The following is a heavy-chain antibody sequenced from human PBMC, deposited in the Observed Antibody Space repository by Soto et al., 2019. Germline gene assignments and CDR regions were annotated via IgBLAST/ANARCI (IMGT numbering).Heavy chain of an antibody. CDR2: MYYTGSF. CDR3: VRTYSSGWYPSYYFDS. D-gene: IGHD6-19*01. J-gene: IGHJ4*01. Sequence: SETLDLTCSVSGGSFSSDNYYWGWIRQPPGEGLEWLGSMYYTGSFHYNPSLKGRVAISVDTSKSRFSLRLASVTAADTAVYNCVRTYSSGWYPSYYFDSWGHGTLVTVSS. V-gene: IGHV4-39*01. CDR1: GGSFSSDNYY.